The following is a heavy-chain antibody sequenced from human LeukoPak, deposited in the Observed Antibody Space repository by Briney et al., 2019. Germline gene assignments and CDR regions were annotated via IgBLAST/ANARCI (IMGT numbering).Heavy chain of an antibody. CDR2: INPSGGST. V-gene: IGHV1-46*01. CDR1: GYTFTRHY. CDR3: ARGPSITMVRGGQWYYYMDV. D-gene: IGHD3-10*01. Sequence: GASVKVSCKASGYTFTRHYMHWVRQAPGQGLEWMGIINPSGGSTNYAQKFQGRVTMTRDTSTNTVYMEPSSLRSEDTAVYYCARGPSITMVRGGQWYYYMDVWGKGTTVTISS. J-gene: IGHJ6*03.